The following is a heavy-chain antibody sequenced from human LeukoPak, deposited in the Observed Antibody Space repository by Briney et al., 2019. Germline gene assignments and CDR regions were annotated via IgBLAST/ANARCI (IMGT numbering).Heavy chain of an antibody. CDR3: ASKGGFDD. D-gene: IGHD2-15*01. J-gene: IGHJ4*02. CDR2: IKQDGSEQ. CDR1: GFTFSGYW. Sequence: GGSLRLSCAASGFTFSGYWMTWVRQAPGKGLEWVANIKQDGSEQYYVDSVKGRFTISRDNAKNSLFLQMNSLRAEDTAFYYCASKGGFDDWGQGTLVTVSS. V-gene: IGHV3-7*01.